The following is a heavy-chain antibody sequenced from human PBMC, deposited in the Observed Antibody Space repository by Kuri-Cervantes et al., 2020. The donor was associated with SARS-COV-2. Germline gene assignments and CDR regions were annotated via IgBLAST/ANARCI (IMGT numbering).Heavy chain of an antibody. D-gene: IGHD6-6*01. CDR2: IWYDGSNK. Sequence: GGSLRLSCAASGFTFSSYGMHWVRQAPGKGLEWVAVIWYDGSNKYYADSVKGRFTISRDNSKNTLYLQMNSLRAEDTAVYYCARSRHIAAHTDYWGQGTLVTVSS. V-gene: IGHV3-33*01. CDR3: ARSRHIAAHTDY. J-gene: IGHJ4*02. CDR1: GFTFSSYG.